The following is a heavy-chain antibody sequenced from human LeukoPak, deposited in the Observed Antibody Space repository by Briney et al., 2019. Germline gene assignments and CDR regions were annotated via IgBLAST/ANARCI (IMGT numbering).Heavy chain of an antibody. J-gene: IGHJ4*02. CDR2: IYYSGST. Sequence: SETLSLTCAVSGGSISSYYWSWIRQPPGKGLEWIGYIYYSGSTNYNPSLKSRVTISVDTSKNQFSLKLSSVTAADTAVYYCARDEAVGTFDYWGQGTLVTVSS. CDR3: ARDEAVGTFDY. D-gene: IGHD1-26*01. V-gene: IGHV4-59*01. CDR1: GGSISSYY.